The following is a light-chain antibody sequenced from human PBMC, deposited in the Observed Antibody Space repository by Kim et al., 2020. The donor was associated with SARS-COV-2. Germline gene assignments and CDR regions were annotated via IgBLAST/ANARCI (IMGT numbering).Light chain of an antibody. CDR2: GTS. CDR3: QQYGSSPPVS. Sequence: PGERAARSCRASQSIDSRYLAWYQQKSGQAPRLLIYGTSTRATGIPDRFIGSGSGTDFTLTIRRLEPDDFAVYYCQQYGSSPPVSFGGGTKVDIK. V-gene: IGKV3-20*01. J-gene: IGKJ4*01. CDR1: QSIDSRY.